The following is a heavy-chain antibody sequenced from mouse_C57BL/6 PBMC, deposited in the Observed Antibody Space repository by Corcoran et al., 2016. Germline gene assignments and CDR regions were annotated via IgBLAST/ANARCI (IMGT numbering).Heavy chain of an antibody. J-gene: IGHJ2*01. V-gene: IGHV14-2*01. CDR2: IDPEDGET. Sequence: EVQLQQSGAELVKPGASVKLSCTASGFNIKDYYMHWVKQRTEQGLEWIGRIDPEDGETKYAPKFQDKATITADTSSNTAYLQLSSLTSEDTAVYYCAVDGYGWDYWGQGTTLTVSS. CDR1: GFNIKDYY. CDR3: AVDGYGWDY. D-gene: IGHD2-2*01.